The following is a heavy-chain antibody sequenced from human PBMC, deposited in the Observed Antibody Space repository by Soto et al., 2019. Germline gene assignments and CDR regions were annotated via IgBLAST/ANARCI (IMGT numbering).Heavy chain of an antibody. CDR1: GFAFSAYY. CDR3: TRSDYDTSGYTDY. Sequence: QVHLMESGGGLVKPGGSLRLSCAASGFAFSAYYMSWIRQAPGKGLEWLSYISGSGTTIYYADSVKGRFTISRDNAKNSLYLQMNSLRVEDAAVYSCTRSDYDTSGYTDYWGQGTLVTVSS. V-gene: IGHV3-11*01. CDR2: ISGSGTTI. D-gene: IGHD3-22*01. J-gene: IGHJ4*02.